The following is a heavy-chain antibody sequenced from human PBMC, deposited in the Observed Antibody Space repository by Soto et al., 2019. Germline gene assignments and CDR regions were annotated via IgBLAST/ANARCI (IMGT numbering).Heavy chain of an antibody. CDR2: ISTYNGNT. V-gene: IGHV1-18*04. CDR3: ARSPLVIVTAKGTLAF. Sequence: QVQLVQSGGEVKKPGASVKVSCKASGYTFTTFGITWVRQVPGQGLEWLGWISTYNGNTNYAQNLQGRLTLTTDTSTRTAKMELRSLTSDDTAVYYCARSPLVIVTAKGTLAFGGRGTRITFSS. J-gene: IGHJ4*02. D-gene: IGHD2-21*02. CDR1: GYTFTTFG.